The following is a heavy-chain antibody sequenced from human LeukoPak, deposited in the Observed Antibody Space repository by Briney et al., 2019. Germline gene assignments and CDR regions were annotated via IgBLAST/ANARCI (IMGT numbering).Heavy chain of an antibody. Sequence: PGGSLRLSCAASGFTFSSYWMNWARQAPGKGLEWVASINHNGNVNYYVDSVKGRFTISRDHAKNSLYLQMSNLGAEDTAVYFCARGGGLDVWGQGATVTVSS. CDR1: GFTFSSYW. V-gene: IGHV3-7*03. J-gene: IGHJ6*02. D-gene: IGHD3-16*01. CDR3: ARGGGLDV. CDR2: INHNGNVN.